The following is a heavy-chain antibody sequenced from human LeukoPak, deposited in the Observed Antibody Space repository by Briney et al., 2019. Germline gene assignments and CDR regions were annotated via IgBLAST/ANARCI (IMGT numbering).Heavy chain of an antibody. CDR3: ARGPMTTVTNFDY. J-gene: IGHJ4*02. CDR2: INHSGST. D-gene: IGHD4-17*01. Sequence: SETLPLTCTVSGDSISTSTYYWGWIRQPPGKGLEWTGEINHSGSTNYNPSLKSRVTMSVDTSKNQFSLKLSSVTAADTAVYYCARGPMTTVTNFDYWGQGTLVTVSS. CDR1: GDSISTSTYY. V-gene: IGHV4-39*07.